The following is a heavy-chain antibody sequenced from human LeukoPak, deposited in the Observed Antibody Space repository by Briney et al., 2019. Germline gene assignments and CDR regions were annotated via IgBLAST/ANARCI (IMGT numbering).Heavy chain of an antibody. CDR2: IYYSGST. J-gene: IGHJ5*02. Sequence: SETLSLTCTVSGGSISSYYWSWIRQPPEKGLEWIGYIYYSGSTNYNLSLKSRVTISVDTSKSQFSLKLSSVTAADTAVYYCARDAAGTWDNWFDPWGQRTLVTVSS. D-gene: IGHD6-13*01. V-gene: IGHV4-59*01. CDR3: ARDAAGTWDNWFDP. CDR1: GGSISSYY.